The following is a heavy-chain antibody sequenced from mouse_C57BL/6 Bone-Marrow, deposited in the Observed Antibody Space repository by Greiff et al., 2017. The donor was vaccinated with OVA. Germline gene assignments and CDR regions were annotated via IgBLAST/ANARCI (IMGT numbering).Heavy chain of an antibody. CDR1: GYTFTSYG. Sequence: QVQLQQSGAELARPGASVKLSCKASGYTFTSYGISWVKQRTGQGLEWIGEIYPRSGNTYYNEKFKGKATLTADKSSSTAYMELRRLTSEDSAVYFCARSYPRAMDYWGQGTSVTVSS. CDR3: ARSYPRAMDY. V-gene: IGHV1-81*01. CDR2: IYPRSGNT. J-gene: IGHJ4*01. D-gene: IGHD2-10*01.